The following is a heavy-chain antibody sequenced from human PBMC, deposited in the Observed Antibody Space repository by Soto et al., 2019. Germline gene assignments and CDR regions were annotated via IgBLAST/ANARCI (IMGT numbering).Heavy chain of an antibody. V-gene: IGHV3-9*01. CDR1: GFTFDDYA. D-gene: IGHD4-17*01. J-gene: IGHJ4*02. CDR2: INWNSDTI. CDR3: AKTPTPDGDSDY. Sequence: GGSLRLSCAASGFTFDDYAMHWVRQAPGKGLEWVSGINWNSDTIGYADSVKGRFTVSRDNSKNTLYLQMNSLRAEDTAVYYCAKTPTPDGDSDYWGQGTLVTVSS.